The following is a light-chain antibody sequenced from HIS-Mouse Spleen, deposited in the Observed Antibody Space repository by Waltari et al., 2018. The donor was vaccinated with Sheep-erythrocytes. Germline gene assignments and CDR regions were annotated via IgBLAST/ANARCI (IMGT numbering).Light chain of an antibody. Sequence: QSALTQPRSVSGSPGQSVTISCTGTSSDVGGYNYVSWYQQHPGKAPKLRIYEVSKRPSGVPDRFSVSKSGNTASLTISGLQAEDEADYYCCSYAGSYNHVFATGTKVTVL. CDR3: CSYAGSYNHV. CDR2: EVS. CDR1: SSDVGGYNY. J-gene: IGLJ1*01. V-gene: IGLV2-11*01.